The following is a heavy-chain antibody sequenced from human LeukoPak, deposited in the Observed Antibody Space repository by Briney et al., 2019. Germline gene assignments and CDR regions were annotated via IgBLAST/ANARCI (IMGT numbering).Heavy chain of an antibody. D-gene: IGHD3-10*02. CDR2: INSDGSST. Sequence: GGSLRLSCAASGFTFSRYWMHWVRQAPGKGLVWVSRINSDGSSTSYADSVKGRFTISRDNAKNSVYLQMNSLRDEDTAVYSCARAQTMFWEFDGFDIWGRGTKVTVSS. CDR3: ARAQTMFWEFDGFDI. V-gene: IGHV3-74*01. CDR1: GFTFSRYW. J-gene: IGHJ3*02.